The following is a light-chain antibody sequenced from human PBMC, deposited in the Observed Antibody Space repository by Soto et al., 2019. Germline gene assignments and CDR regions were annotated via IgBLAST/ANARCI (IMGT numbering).Light chain of an antibody. J-gene: IGLJ1*01. CDR2: EVN. Sequence: QSALTPLPSASGSPGQSITISFTGTSSDVGGYNYVSWYQQHPGKAPKVIIYEVNKRPSGVPDRFSGSKSGNTASPTVSGLQAEDEADYYCSSYATGFKGVFGTGTKVTVL. CDR1: SSDVGGYNY. V-gene: IGLV2-8*01. CDR3: SSYATGFKGV.